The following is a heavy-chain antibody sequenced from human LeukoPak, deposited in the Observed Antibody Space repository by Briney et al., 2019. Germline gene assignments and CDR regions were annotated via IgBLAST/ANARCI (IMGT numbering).Heavy chain of an antibody. J-gene: IGHJ5*02. D-gene: IGHD1-26*01. Sequence: SQTLSLTCAISGDSVSSNSAAWNWIRQSPSRGLEWLGRTYYRSKWYNDYAVSVKSRITINPDTSKNQFSMRLNSVTPEDTAVYYCARDLGGSYSSENWFDPWGQGTLVTVSS. CDR1: GDSVSSNSAA. CDR2: TYYRSKWYN. V-gene: IGHV6-1*01. CDR3: ARDLGGSYSSENWFDP.